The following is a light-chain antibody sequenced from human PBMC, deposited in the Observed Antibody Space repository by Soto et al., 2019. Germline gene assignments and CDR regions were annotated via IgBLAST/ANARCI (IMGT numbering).Light chain of an antibody. CDR2: EVN. Sequence: QSVLTQPPSASGSPGQSVTISCTGTSXDVGGYNFVSWYQQHPGKAPKLMIYEVNKRPSGVPDRFSGSKSGNTASLAVSGLQAEDEADYYCSSYAGIDILYVFGTGTKFTVL. CDR3: SSYAGIDILYV. CDR1: SXDVGGYNF. J-gene: IGLJ1*01. V-gene: IGLV2-8*01.